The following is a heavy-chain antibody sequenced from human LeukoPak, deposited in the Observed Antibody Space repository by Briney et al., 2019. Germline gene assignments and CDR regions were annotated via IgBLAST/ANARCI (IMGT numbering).Heavy chain of an antibody. D-gene: IGHD2-2*01. Sequence: ASVKVSCKASVYTFTSYGISWVLQAPGQGLEWMGWISAYNGNTNYAQKLQGRVTMTTDTSTSTAYMELRSLRSDDTAVYYCASGAVPAAKAEFDYWGQGTLVTVSS. CDR1: VYTFTSYG. V-gene: IGHV1-18*01. CDR2: ISAYNGNT. J-gene: IGHJ4*02. CDR3: ASGAVPAAKAEFDY.